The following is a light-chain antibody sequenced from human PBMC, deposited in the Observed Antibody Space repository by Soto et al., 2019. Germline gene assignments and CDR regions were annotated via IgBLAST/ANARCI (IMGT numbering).Light chain of an antibody. V-gene: IGKV1-27*01. CDR1: RDIGTY. J-gene: IGKJ4*01. Sequence: DIQMTQSPSSLSASVGDKVTISCQATRDIGTYFNWYQQKPGQPPKLLIYWATTRESGVPDRFSGSGSGTDFTLTVSGLQAEDVAIYYCHQYFRSPLTFGGGTKVEIK. CDR2: WAT. CDR3: HQYFRSPLT.